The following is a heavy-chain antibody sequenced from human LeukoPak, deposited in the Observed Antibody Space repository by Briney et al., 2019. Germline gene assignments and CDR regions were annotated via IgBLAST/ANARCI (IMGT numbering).Heavy chain of an antibody. CDR2: IKEDGSEK. CDR1: GFTFSTYW. D-gene: IGHD3-22*01. V-gene: IGHV3-7*01. CDR3: AREDYDSPGV. Sequence: RPGGSLRLSCAVSGFTFSTYWMSWVRQAPGKGLEWVANIKEDGSEKYYVDSVKGRFTISRDNSKNTLYLQMNSLRAEDTAVYYCAREDYDSPGVWGKGTTVTISS. J-gene: IGHJ6*04.